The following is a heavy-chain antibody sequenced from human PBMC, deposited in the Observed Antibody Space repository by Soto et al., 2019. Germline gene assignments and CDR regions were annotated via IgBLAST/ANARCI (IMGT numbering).Heavy chain of an antibody. CDR1: GYTFTSYY. CDR3: VYLITGTNDAFDI. CDR2: INPSGGST. D-gene: IGHD1-7*01. V-gene: IGHV1-46*01. Sequence: QVQLVQSGAEVKKPGASVKVSCKASGYTFTSYYMHWVRQAPGQGLEWMGIINPSGGSTSYAQTFQGRVTMTRDTSTSTAYMELSSMRSEDTAVYYCVYLITGTNDAFDIWVQGTMVTVSS. J-gene: IGHJ3*02.